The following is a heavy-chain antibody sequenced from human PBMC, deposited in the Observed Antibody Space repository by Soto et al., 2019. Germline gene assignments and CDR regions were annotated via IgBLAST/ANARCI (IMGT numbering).Heavy chain of an antibody. CDR1: GFTVSNNY. D-gene: IGHD3-10*01. J-gene: IGHJ4*02. Sequence: EVQLVESGGGLIQPGGSLRLSCAVSGFTVSNNYMSWVRQAPGKGLEGVSVIYSGGYTAYGDSVKGRFTISRDNSKNTQITKMKSVGAHDTAVYGCGAPPGGGGYWGQGTLVTVSS. CDR2: IYSGGYT. V-gene: IGHV3-53*01. CDR3: GAPPGGGGY.